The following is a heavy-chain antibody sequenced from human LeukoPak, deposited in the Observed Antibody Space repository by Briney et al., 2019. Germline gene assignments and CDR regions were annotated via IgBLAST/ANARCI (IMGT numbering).Heavy chain of an antibody. V-gene: IGHV3-33*01. CDR3: AREAAAAGWFDP. D-gene: IGHD6-13*01. CDR2: IWYDGSNK. J-gene: IGHJ5*02. Sequence: RGSLRLSCAASGFTFSSYGMHWVRQAPGKGLEWVAVIWYDGSNKYYADSVKGRFTISRDNSKNTLYLQMNSLRAEDTAVYYCAREAAAAGWFDPWGQGTLVTVSS. CDR1: GFTFSSYG.